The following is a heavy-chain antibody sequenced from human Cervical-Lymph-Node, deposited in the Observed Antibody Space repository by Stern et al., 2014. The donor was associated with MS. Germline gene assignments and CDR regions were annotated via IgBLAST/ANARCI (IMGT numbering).Heavy chain of an antibody. CDR2: VYYSGAT. D-gene: IGHD2-8*02. J-gene: IGHJ4*02. CDR3: AKHACTGAACPFDL. V-gene: IGHV4-39*01. CDR1: GDSISSYTHY. Sequence: QLQLQESGPGLVKPSETLSLTCAVSGDSISSYTHYWAWIRQPPGKGLEWIGSVYYSGATYYTPSLRSRVPISVDTSKNHFSLGLNSVTAADTAVYYCAKHACTGAACPFDLWGQGTLVTVSS.